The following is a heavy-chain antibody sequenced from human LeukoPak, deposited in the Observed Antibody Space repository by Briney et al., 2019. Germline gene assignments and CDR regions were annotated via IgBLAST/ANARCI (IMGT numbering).Heavy chain of an antibody. J-gene: IGHJ4*02. D-gene: IGHD6-13*01. CDR3: ASSIAAAGKTY. CDR2: ISGSGGST. Sequence: GGSLRLSCAASGFTFSSYAMSWVRQAPGKGLEWVSAISGSGGSTYYADSVKGRFTISRDNSKNTLYLQMNSLRAEDTAVYYCASSIAAAGKTYWGQGTLVTVSS. V-gene: IGHV3-23*01. CDR1: GFTFSSYA.